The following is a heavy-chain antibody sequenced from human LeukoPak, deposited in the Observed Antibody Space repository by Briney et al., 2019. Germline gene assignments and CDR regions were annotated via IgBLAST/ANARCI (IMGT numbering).Heavy chain of an antibody. J-gene: IGHJ4*02. Sequence: GGSLRLSCAVSGFTFSSYGMHWVRQAPGKGLEWVAVISYDGSNKYYADSVKGRFTISRDNSKNTLYLRMNSLRVEDTAVYYCAKDQSGWSGYATPGYWGQGTLVTVSA. CDR2: ISYDGSNK. D-gene: IGHD5-12*01. V-gene: IGHV3-30*18. CDR3: AKDQSGWSGYATPGY. CDR1: GFTFSSYG.